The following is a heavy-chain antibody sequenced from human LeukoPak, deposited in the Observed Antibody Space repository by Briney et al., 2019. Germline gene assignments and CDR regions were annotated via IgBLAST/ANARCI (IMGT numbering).Heavy chain of an antibody. J-gene: IGHJ4*02. D-gene: IGHD3-3*01. CDR3: ARDPDYDFWSGYYDY. V-gene: IGHV4-59*12. Sequence: SETLSLTCTVSGGSISSYYWSWIRQPPGKGREWIGYIYYSGSTNYNPSPKSRVTISVDTSKNQFSLKLSSVTAADTAVYYCARDPDYDFWSGYYDYWGQGTLVTVSS. CDR1: GGSISSYY. CDR2: IYYSGST.